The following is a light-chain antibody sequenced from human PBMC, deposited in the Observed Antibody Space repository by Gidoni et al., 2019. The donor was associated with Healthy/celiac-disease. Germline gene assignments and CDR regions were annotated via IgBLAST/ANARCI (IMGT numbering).Light chain of an antibody. CDR1: QSVSSN. CDR3: QQYNNWPPIT. Sequence: EIVMTQSPATLSVSPGERATLSCRASQSVSSNLAWYQQKPGQAPRLLIYGASTRATGLPARLSGSGSGTEFTLTICILQSEDFAVYCCQQYNNWPPITFGQGTRLEIK. V-gene: IGKV3-15*01. J-gene: IGKJ5*01. CDR2: GAS.